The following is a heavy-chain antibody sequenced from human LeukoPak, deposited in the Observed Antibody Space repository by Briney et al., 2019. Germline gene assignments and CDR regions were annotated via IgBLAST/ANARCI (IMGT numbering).Heavy chain of an antibody. J-gene: IGHJ4*02. CDR1: GFTFSSYW. D-gene: IGHD3/OR15-3a*01. CDR2: IKQDGSER. CDR3: ATMGLKPLPYYFDY. V-gene: IGHV3-7*01. Sequence: GGSLRLSCAASGFTFSSYWMSWVRQAPGKGLEWVANIKQDGSERYHVDSVKGRFTTSRDNAKNSLHLQMNSLRAEDTAVYYCATMGLKPLPYYFDYWGQGTLVTVSS.